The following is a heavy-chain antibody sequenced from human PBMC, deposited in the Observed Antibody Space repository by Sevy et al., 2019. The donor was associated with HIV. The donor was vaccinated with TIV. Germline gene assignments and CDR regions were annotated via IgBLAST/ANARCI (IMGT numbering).Heavy chain of an antibody. Sequence: SETLSLTCTVSGGSISSYYWSWIRQPAGKGLEWIGRIYTSGSTNYNPSLKSRVTMSVDTSKNQFSLKLSSVTAADTAVYYCARVVRYYDSSGYSGYYYYMDVWGKGTSVTVSS. D-gene: IGHD3-22*01. CDR1: GGSISSYY. J-gene: IGHJ6*03. V-gene: IGHV4-4*07. CDR3: ARVVRYYDSSGYSGYYYYMDV. CDR2: IYTSGST.